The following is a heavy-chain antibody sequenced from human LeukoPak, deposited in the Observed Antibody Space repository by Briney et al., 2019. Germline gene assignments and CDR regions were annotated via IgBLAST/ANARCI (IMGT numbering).Heavy chain of an antibody. J-gene: IGHJ3*02. CDR2: LSGSGAGT. CDR3: AGGTAFDI. Sequence: GGSLRLSCAATGFTFSSYAVSWVRQAPGKGLEWVSSLSGSGAGTYYADSVKGRFTISRDSSKNTLYLQMDSLRAEDTAVYYCAGGTAFDIWGQGTMVTVSS. CDR1: GFTFSSYA. V-gene: IGHV3-23*01.